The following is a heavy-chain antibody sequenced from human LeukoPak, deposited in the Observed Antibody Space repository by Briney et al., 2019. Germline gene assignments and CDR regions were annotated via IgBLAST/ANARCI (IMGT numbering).Heavy chain of an antibody. V-gene: IGHV3-23*01. CDR2: ISGSGGGP. J-gene: IGHJ4*02. CDR3: ARDRDGTGNYPLDY. CDR1: GFTFSKYA. D-gene: IGHD3-10*01. Sequence: GSLGPSFAASGFTFSKYAMSWVRQAPGKGLEWVSGISGSGGGPYYADSVKGRFTISRDNSKNTLYLQMNSLRADDTAVYYCARDRDGTGNYPLDYWGQGTLVIVSS.